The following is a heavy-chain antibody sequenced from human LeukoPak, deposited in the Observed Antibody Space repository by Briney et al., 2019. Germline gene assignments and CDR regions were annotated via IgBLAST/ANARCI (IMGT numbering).Heavy chain of an antibody. CDR1: GFTFSNYA. CDR2: ISGSGGST. Sequence: GGSLRLSCAASGFTFSNYAMSWVRQAPGKGLEWVSAISGSGGSTYYADSVKGRFTISRDNSRNTLYLQMNSLRAEDTALYYCARDNYDSSGFTWGQGTLVTVSS. D-gene: IGHD3-22*01. J-gene: IGHJ4*02. V-gene: IGHV3-23*01. CDR3: ARDNYDSSGFT.